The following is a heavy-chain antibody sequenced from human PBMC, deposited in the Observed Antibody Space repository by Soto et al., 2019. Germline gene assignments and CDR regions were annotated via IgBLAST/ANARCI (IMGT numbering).Heavy chain of an antibody. CDR1: GFTFSSYG. J-gene: IGHJ4*02. D-gene: IGHD3-10*01. V-gene: IGHV3-30*03. CDR2: ISYDGSNK. CDR3: ATLREGYFDY. Sequence: GESLKISCAASGFTFSSYGMHWVRQAPGKGLEWVAVISYDGSNKYYADSVKGRFTISRDNSKNTLYLQMNSLRAEDTAVYYCATLREGYFDYWGQGTLVTVSS.